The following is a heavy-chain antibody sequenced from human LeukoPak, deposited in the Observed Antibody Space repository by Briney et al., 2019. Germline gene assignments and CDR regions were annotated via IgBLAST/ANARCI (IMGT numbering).Heavy chain of an antibody. CDR1: GFTFSNYA. V-gene: IGHV3-23*01. Sequence: PGGSLRLSCAASGFTFSNYAMTWVRQAPGKGLDWVSAISGSGGTTYYADSVKGRFTISRDNSKNMLHLQMDSLRAEDTALYYCAKGLIDDWSALDDWGQGTLVTVSS. CDR3: AKGLIDDWSALDD. CDR2: ISGSGGTT. D-gene: IGHD3-9*01. J-gene: IGHJ4*02.